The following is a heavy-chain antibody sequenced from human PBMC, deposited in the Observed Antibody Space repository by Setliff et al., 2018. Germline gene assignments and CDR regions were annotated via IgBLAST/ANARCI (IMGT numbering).Heavy chain of an antibody. CDR1: GASINNHF. V-gene: IGHV4-59*11. CDR3: AKVITVFGVVIMENWFDP. J-gene: IGHJ5*02. CDR2: LSHSGSS. Sequence: SETLSLTCTVSGASINNHFWSWIRQPPGKGLEWIGYLSHSGSSNYNPPLKSRVTMLVDTSKNQFSLKLSSVTAADTAVYYCAKVITVFGVVIMENWFDPWGQGTLVTVSS. D-gene: IGHD3-3*01.